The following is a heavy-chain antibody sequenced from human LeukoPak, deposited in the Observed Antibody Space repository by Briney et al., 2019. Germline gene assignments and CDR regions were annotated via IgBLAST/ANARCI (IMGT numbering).Heavy chain of an antibody. Sequence: SETLCFTCAVYVGSFGGYYWGWFRQPPGKKLGWIGEINHCGSPHYNPSLKSRLIISVDTSKHQFSLKLSSVTAADTAVYYCARGFSVVSVWLFRWHWFDPWGQGTLVTVSS. D-gene: IGHD3-9*01. CDR1: VGSFGGYY. V-gene: IGHV4-34*01. CDR3: ARGFSVVSVWLFRWHWFDP. J-gene: IGHJ5*02. CDR2: INHCGSP.